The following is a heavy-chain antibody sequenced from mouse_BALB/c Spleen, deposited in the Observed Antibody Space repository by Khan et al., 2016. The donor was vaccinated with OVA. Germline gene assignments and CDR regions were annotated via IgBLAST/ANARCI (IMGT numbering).Heavy chain of an antibody. CDR3: DRLEDI. CDR2: IWAGGGT. V-gene: IGHV2-9*02. Sequence: QVQLKQSGPGLVAPSQSLSLTCTVSGFSLTSYGVHWVRQPPGKGLEWLGVIWAGGGTNYNSALLSRLSTIKDNSKSKVFIKRNRLQTDDTAMYYCDRLEDIWGQGTTLTVSS. D-gene: IGHD1-3*01. J-gene: IGHJ2*01. CDR1: GFSLTSYG.